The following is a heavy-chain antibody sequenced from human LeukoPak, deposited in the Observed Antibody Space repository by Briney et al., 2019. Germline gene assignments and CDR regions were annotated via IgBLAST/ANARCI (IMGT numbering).Heavy chain of an antibody. CDR1: GFTFSSYA. V-gene: IGHV3-23*01. CDR3: AKDSRRITIFGVVIPFGAFDI. D-gene: IGHD3-3*01. CDR2: ISGSGGST. Sequence: GGSLRLSCAASGFTFSSYAMSWVRQAPGKGLEWVSAISGSGGSTYYADSVKGRFTISRDNSKNTLYLQMNSLRAEDTAVYYCAKDSRRITIFGVVIPFGAFDIWGQGTMVTVSS. J-gene: IGHJ3*02.